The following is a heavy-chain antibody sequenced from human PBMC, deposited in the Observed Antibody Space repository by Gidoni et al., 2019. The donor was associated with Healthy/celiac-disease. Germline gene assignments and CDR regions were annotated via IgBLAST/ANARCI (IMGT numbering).Heavy chain of an antibody. CDR3: TTDLPDDIVVVPAAIL. D-gene: IGHD2-2*02. Sequence: EVQLVESGGGLVKPGGSLRLSCAASGFTFSNAWLSWVRQAPGKGLEWVGRIKSKTDGGTTDYAAPVKGRFTISRDDSKNTLYLQMNSLKTEDTAVYYCTTDLPDDIVVVPAAILWGQGTLVTVSS. V-gene: IGHV3-15*01. CDR1: GFTFSNAW. J-gene: IGHJ4*02. CDR2: IKSKTDGGTT.